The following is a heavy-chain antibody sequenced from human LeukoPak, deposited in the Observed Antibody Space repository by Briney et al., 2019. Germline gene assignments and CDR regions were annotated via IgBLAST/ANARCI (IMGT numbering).Heavy chain of an antibody. V-gene: IGHV3-33*06. D-gene: IGHD3-22*01. CDR2: IWNDGSNK. Sequence: GRSLRLSCAASGFTFSSYGMHWVRQAPGQGLEWVAVIWNDGSNKYYVDSVKGRFTISRDNSKNTLYLQMNSLRAEDMAVYFCAKLDYYDTHWGQGTLVTVSS. CDR3: AKLDYYDTH. J-gene: IGHJ4*02. CDR1: GFTFSSYG.